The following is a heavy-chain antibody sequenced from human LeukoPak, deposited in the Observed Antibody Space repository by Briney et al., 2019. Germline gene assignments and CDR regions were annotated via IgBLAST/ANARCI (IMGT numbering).Heavy chain of an antibody. Sequence: GGSLRLSCAASGFTFSSYEMNWVRQAPGKGLEWVSYISSSGGTIYYADSVKGRFTISRDNAKNSLYLQMNSLRAEGTAIYYCARGAPSGILSSPFDYWGQGTLVTVSS. CDR3: ARGAPSGILSSPFDY. D-gene: IGHD3-9*01. CDR1: GFTFSSYE. CDR2: ISSSGGTI. V-gene: IGHV3-48*03. J-gene: IGHJ4*02.